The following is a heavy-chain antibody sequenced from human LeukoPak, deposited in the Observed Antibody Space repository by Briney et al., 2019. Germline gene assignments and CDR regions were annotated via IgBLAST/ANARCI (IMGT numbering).Heavy chain of an antibody. CDR1: GLTFSSYS. V-gene: IGHV3-23*01. J-gene: IGHJ4*02. CDR2: ISASGSST. Sequence: PGGSLRLSCAASGLTFSSYSMSRVRQAPGKGLYWVSGISASGSSTYYADSVKGRFTISRDNAKNTLYLQMNSLRAEDTAVYYCARARYDFWSGYPYYFDYWGQGTLVTVSS. D-gene: IGHD3-3*01. CDR3: ARARYDFWSGYPYYFDY.